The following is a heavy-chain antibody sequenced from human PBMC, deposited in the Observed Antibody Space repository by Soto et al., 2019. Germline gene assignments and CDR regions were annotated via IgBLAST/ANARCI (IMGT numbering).Heavy chain of an antibody. D-gene: IGHD5-18*01. CDR1: GYTFTSYD. J-gene: IGHJ5*02. CDR2: MNPNSGNT. Sequence: GASVKVSCKASGYTFTSYDINWVRQATGQGLEWMGWMNPNSGNTGYAQKFQGRVTMTRNTSISTAYMELSSLRSEDTAVYYCARRRSQIQRNWFDPWGQGTLVTVSS. V-gene: IGHV1-8*01. CDR3: ARRRSQIQRNWFDP.